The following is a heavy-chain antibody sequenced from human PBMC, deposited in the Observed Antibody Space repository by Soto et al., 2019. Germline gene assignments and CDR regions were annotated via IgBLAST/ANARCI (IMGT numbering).Heavy chain of an antibody. V-gene: IGHV1-3*01. D-gene: IGHD3-22*01. CDR3: ARDSYYDSSGRGYFQH. CDR2: INAGNGNT. Sequence: ASVKVSCKASGYTFTSYAMHWVRQAPGQRLEWMGWINAGNGNTKYSQKFQGRVTITRDTSASTAYMELSSLRSDDTAVYYCARDSYYDSSGRGYFQHWGQGTLVTVSS. J-gene: IGHJ1*01. CDR1: GYTFTSYA.